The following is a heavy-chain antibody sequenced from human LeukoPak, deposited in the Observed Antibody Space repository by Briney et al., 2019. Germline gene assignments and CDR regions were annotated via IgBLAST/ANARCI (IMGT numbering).Heavy chain of an antibody. CDR2: INAGNGDT. D-gene: IGHD2-15*01. V-gene: IGHV1-3*01. J-gene: IGHJ4*02. CDR3: AREGGRYCSGGSCYSSNGWYGGLNY. Sequence: ASVKVSCKASGYTFTNYAVNWLRQAPGQRLEWMGWINAGNGDTKFSQNYQARVTITRDASASTAYMELRSLRSDDTAVYFCAREGGRYCSGGSCYSSNGWYGGLNYWGQGTLVTVSS. CDR1: GYTFTNYA.